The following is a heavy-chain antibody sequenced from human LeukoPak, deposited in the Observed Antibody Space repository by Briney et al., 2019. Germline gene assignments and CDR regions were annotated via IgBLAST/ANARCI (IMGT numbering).Heavy chain of an antibody. CDR3: ARDDGVDESYYYGMDV. J-gene: IGHJ6*02. Sequence: GGSLRLSCAASGFTFSSYSMNWVRQAPGKGLEWVSSISSSSSYIYYADSVKGRFTISRDNAKNSLYLQMNSLRAEDTAVYYCARDDGVDESYYYGMDVWGQGTTVTVSS. CDR1: GFTFSSYS. CDR2: ISSSSSYI. D-gene: IGHD5/OR15-5a*01. V-gene: IGHV3-21*01.